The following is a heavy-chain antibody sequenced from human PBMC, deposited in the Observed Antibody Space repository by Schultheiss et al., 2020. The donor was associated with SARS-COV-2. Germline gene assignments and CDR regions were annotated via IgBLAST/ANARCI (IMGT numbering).Heavy chain of an antibody. CDR3: ARGYRTMAPYYYGMDV. Sequence: GGSLRLSCAASGFTFDDYAMHWVRQAPGKGLEWVSGISWNSGSIGYADSVKGRFTISRDNAKNSLYLQMNSLRAEDTALYYCARGYRTMAPYYYGMDVWGQGTTVTVSS. CDR2: ISWNSGSI. D-gene: IGHD3-10*01. CDR1: GFTFDDYA. V-gene: IGHV3-9*01. J-gene: IGHJ6*02.